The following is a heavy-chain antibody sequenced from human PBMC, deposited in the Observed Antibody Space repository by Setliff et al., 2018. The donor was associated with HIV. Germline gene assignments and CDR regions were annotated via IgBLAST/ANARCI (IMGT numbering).Heavy chain of an antibody. CDR3: ARVAVAGTTFDVFDI. V-gene: IGHV4-39*07. CDR1: GGFVSRSNYV. D-gene: IGHD6-19*01. CDR2: IYYSGTT. Sequence: PSETLSLTCTLAGGFVSRSNYVWGWVRQSPKKGLEWIGSIYYSGTTYYNPTLKSRVIISVDTSKNQFSLKMSSVTAADTAVYYCARVAVAGTTFDVFDIWGQGTMVTVSS. J-gene: IGHJ3*02.